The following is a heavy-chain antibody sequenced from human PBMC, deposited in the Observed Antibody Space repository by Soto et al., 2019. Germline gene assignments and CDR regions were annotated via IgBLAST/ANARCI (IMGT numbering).Heavy chain of an antibody. V-gene: IGHV1-8*01. Sequence: QVQLVQSGAEVKKPGASVKVSCKASEYTFTTYDINWLRQAPGQGLEWMGWMNPTSGNTGYAQKFQGRVTMTRDTXXXXXXXXXXXXXXXXXXXXYCVVATXXAFDFWGQGTMVTVSS. CDR2: MNPTSGNT. J-gene: IGHJ3*01. CDR1: EYTFTTYD. D-gene: IGHD5-12*01. CDR3: VVATXXAFDF.